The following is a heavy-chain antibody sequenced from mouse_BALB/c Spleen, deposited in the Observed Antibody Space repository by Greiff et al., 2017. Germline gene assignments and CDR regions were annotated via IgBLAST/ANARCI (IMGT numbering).Heavy chain of an antibody. CDR3: ARRPNSLITTAWFAD. CDR2: INPSSGYT. J-gene: IGHJ3*01. D-gene: IGHD1-2*01. CDR1: GYTFTSYT. Sequence: QVQLQQSAAELARPGASVKMSCKASGYTFTSYTMHWVKQRPGQGLEWIGYINPSSGYTEYNQKFKDKTTLTADKSSSTAYMQLSSLTSEDSAVYYCARRPNSLITTAWFADWGQGTLVTVSA. V-gene: IGHV1-4*02.